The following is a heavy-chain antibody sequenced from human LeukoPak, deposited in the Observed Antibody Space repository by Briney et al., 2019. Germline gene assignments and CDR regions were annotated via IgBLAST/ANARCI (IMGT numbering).Heavy chain of an antibody. V-gene: IGHV4-4*02. J-gene: IGHJ4*02. Sequence: GSLRLSCAASGFTFSSYGMHWVRQAPGKGLEWIGEIYHSGSTNYNPSLKSRVTISVDKSKNQFSLKLSSVTAADTAVYYCARGSPGVAAQTYYFDYWGQGTLVTVSS. CDR1: GFTFSSYG. CDR2: IYHSGST. CDR3: ARGSPGVAAQTYYFDY. D-gene: IGHD2-15*01.